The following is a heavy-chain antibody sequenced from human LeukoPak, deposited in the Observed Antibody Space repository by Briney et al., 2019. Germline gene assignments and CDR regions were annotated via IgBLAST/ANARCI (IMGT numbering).Heavy chain of an antibody. CDR3: VRSSDSSGYFDY. V-gene: IGHV1-69*02. CDR1: GGTFSSYT. CDR2: IIPILGIA. J-gene: IGHJ4*02. D-gene: IGHD3-22*01. Sequence: GSSVKVSCKASGGTFSSYTISWVRQAPGQGLEWMGRIIPILGIANYAQKFQGRVTITADKSTSTAYMELSSLRSEDTAVYYCVRSSDSSGYFDYWAREPWSPSPQ.